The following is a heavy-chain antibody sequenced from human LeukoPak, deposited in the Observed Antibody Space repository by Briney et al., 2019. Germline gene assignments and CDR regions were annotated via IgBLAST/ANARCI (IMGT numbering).Heavy chain of an antibody. Sequence: ASVKVSCKASGYTFTSYGISWVRQAPGQGLEWLGWISAYNGNTNYAQKLQGRVTMTTDKSTSTAYMELRSLRSDDTAVYYCARAPGSYYDSSGYYAHWGQGTLVTVSS. V-gene: IGHV1-18*01. D-gene: IGHD3-22*01. CDR3: ARAPGSYYDSSGYYAH. J-gene: IGHJ4*02. CDR2: ISAYNGNT. CDR1: GYTFTSYG.